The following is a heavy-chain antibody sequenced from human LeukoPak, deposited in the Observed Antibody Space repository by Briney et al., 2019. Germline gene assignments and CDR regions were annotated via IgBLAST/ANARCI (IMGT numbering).Heavy chain of an antibody. V-gene: IGHV2-5*01. CDR3: ARSRGTGNSVLFDY. Sequence: SGPTLVNPTQTLTLTCTFSGFSLSTSGVGVGWIRQPPGKALEWLALIYWNDDKRYSPSLRSRLTVTKDTSKNQVVLTMTNMDPVDTATYYCARSRGTGNSVLFDYRGQGTLVTVSS. D-gene: IGHD4-23*01. CDR2: IYWNDDK. J-gene: IGHJ4*02. CDR1: GFSLSTSGVG.